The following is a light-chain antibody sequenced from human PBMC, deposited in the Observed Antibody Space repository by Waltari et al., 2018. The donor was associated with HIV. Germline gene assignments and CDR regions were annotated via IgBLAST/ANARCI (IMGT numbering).Light chain of an antibody. V-gene: IGKV4-1*01. CDR1: QSVLYSSNNKNC. Sequence: DIVMTQSPDSLAVSLGERATINCKSSQSVLYSSNNKNCLAWYQQKPGQPPKLLIYWASTRESGVPDRFSGSGSGTDFTLTISSLQAEDVAAYYCQQYYSTPPTFGGGTKVEIK. CDR3: QQYYSTPPT. CDR2: WAS. J-gene: IGKJ4*01.